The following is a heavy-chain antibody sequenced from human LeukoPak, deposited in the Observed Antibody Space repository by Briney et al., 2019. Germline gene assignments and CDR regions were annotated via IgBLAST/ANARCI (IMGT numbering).Heavy chain of an antibody. CDR3: AKDPRGYSYGPFDY. J-gene: IGHJ4*02. V-gene: IGHV6-1*01. CDR2: TYFRSRWYS. D-gene: IGHD5-18*01. CDR1: GDSVSSNSVA. Sequence: SQTLSLTCAISGDSVSSNSVAWNWIRLSPSRGLEWLGRTYFRSRWYSDYAVSVKSRITINPDISKNQFSLQLNSVTPEDTAVYYCAKDPRGYSYGPFDYWGQGTLVTVSS.